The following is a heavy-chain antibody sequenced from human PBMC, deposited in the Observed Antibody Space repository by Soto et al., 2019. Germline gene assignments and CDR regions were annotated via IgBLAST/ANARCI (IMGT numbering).Heavy chain of an antibody. D-gene: IGHD3-3*01. CDR3: ARAQRGSGYYVKTLAY. V-gene: IGHV4-34*01. CDR1: GGSFSGYY. CDR2: INHSGST. J-gene: IGHJ4*02. Sequence: SETLSLTCAVYGGSFSGYYWSWIRQPPGKGLEWIGEINHSGSTNYNPSLKSRVTISVDTSKNQFSLKLSSVTAADTAVYYCARAQRGSGYYVKTLAYWGQGTLVTVSS.